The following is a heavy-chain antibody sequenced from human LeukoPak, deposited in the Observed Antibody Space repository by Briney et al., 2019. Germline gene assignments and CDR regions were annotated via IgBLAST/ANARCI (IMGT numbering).Heavy chain of an antibody. V-gene: IGHV4-39*01. CDR3: GEGIAAAGTHYYYGMDV. D-gene: IGHD6-13*01. J-gene: IGHJ6*02. CDR2: IYYSGST. Sequence: SETLSLTCTVSGGSISSSSYYWGWVRQPPGKGLEWIGSIYYSGSTYYNPSLKSRFTISVDTSKNQFSLKLSSVTAADTAVYYCGEGIAAAGTHYYYGMDVWGQGTTVTVSS. CDR1: GGSISSSSYY.